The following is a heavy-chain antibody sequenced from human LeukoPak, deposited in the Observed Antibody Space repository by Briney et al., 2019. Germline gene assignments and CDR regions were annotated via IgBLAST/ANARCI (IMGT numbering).Heavy chain of an antibody. J-gene: IGHJ4*02. CDR2: INAGNGNT. CDR3: ARDPIGSSWPCYFDY. Sequence: GASVKVSCKASGYTFTSYAMHWVRQAPGQRLEWMGWINAGNGNTKYSQKFQGRVTITRDTSASTAYMELSSLRSEDTAVHYCARDPIGSSWPCYFDYWGQGTLVTVSS. D-gene: IGHD6-13*01. CDR1: GYTFTSYA. V-gene: IGHV1-3*01.